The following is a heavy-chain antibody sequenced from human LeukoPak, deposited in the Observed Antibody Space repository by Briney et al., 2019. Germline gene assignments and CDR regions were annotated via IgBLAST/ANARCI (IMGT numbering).Heavy chain of an antibody. CDR1: GGSISSYY. J-gene: IGHJ5*02. V-gene: IGHV4-59*01. Sequence: PSETLSLTCTVSGGSISSYYWSWIRQPPGKGLEWIGYIYYSGSTNYNPSLKSRVTISVDTSKNQFSLKLSSVTAADTAVYYCASAYSGSYETINWFDPWGQGTLVTVSS. CDR2: IYYSGST. D-gene: IGHD1-26*01. CDR3: ASAYSGSYETINWFDP.